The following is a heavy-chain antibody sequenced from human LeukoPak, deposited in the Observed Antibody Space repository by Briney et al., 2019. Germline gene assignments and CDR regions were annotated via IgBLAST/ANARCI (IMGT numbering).Heavy chain of an antibody. V-gene: IGHV3-23*01. CDR2: ISGGGGTT. CDR1: GFTFSSYA. J-gene: IGHJ4*02. Sequence: PGGSLRLSCAASGFTFSSYAMNWVRQAPGKGLEWVSAISGGGGTTYYADSVKGRFTISRDNSKNTLFLQMNSLRAEDTAVYYCAKDREGLSSGYDLEYFDYSGQGTLVTVSS. CDR3: AKDREGLSSGYDLEYFDY. D-gene: IGHD5-12*01.